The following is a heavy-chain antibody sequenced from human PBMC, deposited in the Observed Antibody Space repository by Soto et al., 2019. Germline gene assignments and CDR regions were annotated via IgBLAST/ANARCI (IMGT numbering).Heavy chain of an antibody. CDR2: ISGSGGST. J-gene: IGHJ4*02. Sequence: GGSLRLSFAASGFTFSSYAMSWVRQAPGKGLEWVSAISGSGGSTYYADSVKVRFTISRDNSKNTLYLQMNSLRAEDTAVYYCAKDLYLGIEAAPFDXWGQGTLVTVSX. D-gene: IGHD6-13*01. CDR1: GFTFSSYA. CDR3: AKDLYLGIEAAPFDX. V-gene: IGHV3-23*01.